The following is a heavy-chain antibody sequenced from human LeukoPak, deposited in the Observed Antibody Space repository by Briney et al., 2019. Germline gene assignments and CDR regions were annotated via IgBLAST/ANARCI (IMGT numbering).Heavy chain of an antibody. CDR3: ASYCSGGSCYASESDY. CDR1: GFTFSSYS. V-gene: IGHV3-21*01. D-gene: IGHD2-15*01. Sequence: QPGGSLRLSCAASGFTFSSYSMNWVRQAPGKGREWVSSISSSSSYIYYADSVKGRFTISRDNAKNSLYLQMNSLRAEDTAVYYCASYCSGGSCYASESDYWGQGTLVTVSS. J-gene: IGHJ4*02. CDR2: ISSSSSYI.